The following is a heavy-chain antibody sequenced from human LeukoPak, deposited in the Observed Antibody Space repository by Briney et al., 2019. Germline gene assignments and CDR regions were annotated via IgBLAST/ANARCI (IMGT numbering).Heavy chain of an antibody. CDR1: GGSISNYY. V-gene: IGHV4-4*07. D-gene: IGHD1-26*01. Sequence: WETLSLTCTVSGGSISNYYWNWIRQSAGRGLELIGRVHNSGSTNYNPSLKSRVTMSLDTSKNQFSLKLTSVTAADTAVYYCTRGAVGSTPHDAFDIWGQGTMVTVSS. CDR2: VHNSGST. J-gene: IGHJ3*02. CDR3: TRGAVGSTPHDAFDI.